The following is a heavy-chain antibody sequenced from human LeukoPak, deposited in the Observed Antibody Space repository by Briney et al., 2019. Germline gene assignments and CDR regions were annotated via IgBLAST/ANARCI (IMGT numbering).Heavy chain of an antibody. CDR3: AKLVGDWFDP. CDR1: GFTFSDYY. Sequence: GGSLRLSCAASGFTFSDYYMSWIRRAPGKGLEWVSYISSSGSTIYYADSVKGRFTISRDNSKNTLYLQMNSLRAEDTAVYYCAKLVGDWFDPLGQGTLVTVSS. CDR2: ISSSGSTI. D-gene: IGHD2-2*01. J-gene: IGHJ5*02. V-gene: IGHV3-11*01.